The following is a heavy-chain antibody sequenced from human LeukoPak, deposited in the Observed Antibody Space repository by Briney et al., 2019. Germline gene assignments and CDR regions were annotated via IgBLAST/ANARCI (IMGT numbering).Heavy chain of an antibody. CDR2: IKSKTDGGTT. Sequence: GGSLRLSCAASGFTFSNAWMSWVRQAPGKGLEWVGRIKSKTDGGTTDYAAPVKGRFTISRDDSKNTLYLQMNSLKTEDTAVYYCTPDHWSSSFDYWGQGTLVTVSS. CDR1: GFTFSNAW. D-gene: IGHD6-13*01. CDR3: TPDHWSSSFDY. J-gene: IGHJ4*02. V-gene: IGHV3-15*01.